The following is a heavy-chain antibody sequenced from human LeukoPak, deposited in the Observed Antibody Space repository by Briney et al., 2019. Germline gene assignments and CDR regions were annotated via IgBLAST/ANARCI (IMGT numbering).Heavy chain of an antibody. CDR1: GFTVRIYA. V-gene: IGHV3-23*01. CDR2: ITGSAGST. D-gene: IGHD2-2*01. J-gene: IGHJ4*02. Sequence: PGESLRLSCAASGFTVRIYAMTWVRQAPGKGLEWVSVITGSAGSTYYADSVKGRFTISRDNSKNTLYLQMNSLRAEDTAVYYCAKAHCSPTSCSRIDYWGQGTLVTVSS. CDR3: AKAHCSPTSCSRIDY.